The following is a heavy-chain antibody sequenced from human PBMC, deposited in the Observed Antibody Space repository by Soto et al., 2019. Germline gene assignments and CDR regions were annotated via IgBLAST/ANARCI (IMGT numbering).Heavy chain of an antibody. CDR2: ISYDGGDK. V-gene: IGHV3-30-3*01. D-gene: IGHD2-15*01. CDR1: GFTFSSYT. Sequence: GGSLRLSCAASGFTFSSYTMHWVRQTPGKGLEWVADISYDGGDKYYADSVKGRFTISRDNSKNTLYLQMNSLRPEDTSVYYCARRGYCSGGSCSDYYYYGMDVWGQGTTVTVS. CDR3: ARRGYCSGGSCSDYYYYGMDV. J-gene: IGHJ6*02.